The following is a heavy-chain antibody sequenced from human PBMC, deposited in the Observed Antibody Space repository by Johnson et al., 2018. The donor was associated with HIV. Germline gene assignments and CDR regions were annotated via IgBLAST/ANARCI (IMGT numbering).Heavy chain of an antibody. Sequence: QVQLVESGGGLVQPGGSLRLSCAASGFTFSSYAMHWVRQPPGKGLEWVALISYDGSNKYYADSVKGRFTISRDNSKNTLYLQMNSLKVEDTAVYYCARDRGLDAFDIWGQGTMVTVSS. D-gene: IGHD3-10*01. CDR1: GFTFSSYA. CDR2: ISYDGSNK. CDR3: ARDRGLDAFDI. J-gene: IGHJ3*02. V-gene: IGHV3-30-3*01.